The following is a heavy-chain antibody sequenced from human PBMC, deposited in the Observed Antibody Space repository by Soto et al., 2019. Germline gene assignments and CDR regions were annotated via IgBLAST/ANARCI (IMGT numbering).Heavy chain of an antibody. CDR1: GGTFSSYA. J-gene: IGHJ6*02. CDR2: IIPIFGTA. V-gene: IGHV1-69*13. CDR3: ATARLLWFGEFKYYYYYGMDV. D-gene: IGHD3-10*01. Sequence: SVKVSCKASGGTFSSYAISWVRQAPGQGLEWMGGIIPIFGTANYAQKSQGRVTITADESTSTAYMELSRLRSEDTAVYYCATARLLWFGEFKYYYYYGMDVWGQGTTVTVSS.